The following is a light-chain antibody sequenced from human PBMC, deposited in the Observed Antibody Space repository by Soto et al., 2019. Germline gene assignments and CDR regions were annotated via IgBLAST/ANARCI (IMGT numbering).Light chain of an antibody. J-gene: IGLJ2*01. CDR2: DNN. CDR1: NSNIGNNY. Sequence: QSVSTQSPSVSAAPGQKVTISCSGSNSNIGNNYVSWYQQFPGTAPKVLIYDNNKRPSGIPDRFSGSKSATSATLVITGLQTGDEADYYCGAWDSSLHAGVFGGGTKLTVL. CDR3: GAWDSSLHAGV. V-gene: IGLV1-51*01.